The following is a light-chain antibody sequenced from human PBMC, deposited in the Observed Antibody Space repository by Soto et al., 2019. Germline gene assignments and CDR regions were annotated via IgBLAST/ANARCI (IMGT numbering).Light chain of an antibody. Sequence: EIVMTQSPATLSVSPGERATLSCRASQSVSSNLAWYQQKPGQAPRLLIYGASTRATGIPARFSGSGSGTEFTLPISSLQSEDFAVYYCQQYNNWPRTFVQGTKVEIK. J-gene: IGKJ1*01. V-gene: IGKV3-15*01. CDR3: QQYNNWPRT. CDR1: QSVSSN. CDR2: GAS.